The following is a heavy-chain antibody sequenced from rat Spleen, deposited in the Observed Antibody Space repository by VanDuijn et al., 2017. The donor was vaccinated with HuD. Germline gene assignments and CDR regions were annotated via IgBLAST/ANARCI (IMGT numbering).Heavy chain of an antibody. CDR2: ISYDGSSS. J-gene: IGHJ2*01. V-gene: IGHV5-7*01. D-gene: IGHD1-1*01. Sequence: EVQLVESGGGLVQPGRSLKLSCAASGFTFSDYNMAWVRQAPKKGLEWVATISYDGSSSYYRDSVKGRFTFSRDNAKSTLYLQMDSLRSEDTATYYCARHGTINTMVRYYFDYWGQGDMVTVSS. CDR3: ARHGTINTMVRYYFDY. CDR1: GFTFSDYN.